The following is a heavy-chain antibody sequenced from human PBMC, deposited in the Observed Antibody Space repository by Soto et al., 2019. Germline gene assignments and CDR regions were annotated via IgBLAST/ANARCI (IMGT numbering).Heavy chain of an antibody. CDR2: IRGSGSSI. J-gene: IGHJ3*02. V-gene: IGHV3-23*01. CDR1: GFTFNNYA. Sequence: PGGSLRLSCAASGFTFNNYAMSWVRQAPGKGLEWVSAIRGSGSSIYYADSVKGRFTISRDNSKTTLYLQMNSLRAEDTAIYYCDKDRSSVTPDAFDIWGNGTMVTV. CDR3: DKDRSSVTPDAFDI. D-gene: IGHD4-17*01.